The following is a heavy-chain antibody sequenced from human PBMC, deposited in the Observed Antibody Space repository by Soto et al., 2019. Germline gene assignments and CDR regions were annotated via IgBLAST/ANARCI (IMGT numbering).Heavy chain of an antibody. D-gene: IGHD6-19*01. CDR2: IYHSVST. Sequence: QLQLQESGSGLVKPSQTLSLTCAVSGGSISSGGYSWSWIRQPPGKGLEWIGYIYHSVSTYYNPSLKSRVTLAVDRTKNQFSLKLSSVTAADTAVYYWARAGGLGAVAADYWGQGTLVTVSS. CDR3: ARAGGLGAVAADY. CDR1: GGSISSGGYS. J-gene: IGHJ4*02. V-gene: IGHV4-30-2*01.